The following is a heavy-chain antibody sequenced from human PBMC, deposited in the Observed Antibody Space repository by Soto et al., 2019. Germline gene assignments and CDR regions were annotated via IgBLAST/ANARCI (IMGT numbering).Heavy chain of an antibody. Sequence: QVQLVQSGAEVKKPGASVKVSCKASGYTFTSYGISWVRQAPGQGLEWMGWISAYNGNTNYAQKLQGRVTMTTDTSTRTGYMELRSLRSDDTAVYYCARDSRMTTVTSLGDWGQGTLVTVSS. V-gene: IGHV1-18*04. CDR3: ARDSRMTTVTSLGD. CDR1: GYTFTSYG. J-gene: IGHJ4*02. CDR2: ISAYNGNT. D-gene: IGHD4-17*01.